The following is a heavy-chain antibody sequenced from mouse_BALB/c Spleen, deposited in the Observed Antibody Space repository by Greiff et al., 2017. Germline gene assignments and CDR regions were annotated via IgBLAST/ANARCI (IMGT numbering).Heavy chain of an antibody. J-gene: IGHJ2*01. CDR2: IRNKANGYTT. CDR1: GFTFTDYY. D-gene: IGHD1-1*01. V-gene: IGHV7-3*02. CDR3: ARGNYGFDY. Sequence: EVKLVESGGGLVQPGGSLRLSCATSGFTFTDYYMSWVRQPPGKALEWLGFIRNKANGYTTEYSASVKGRFTISRDNSQSILYLQMNTLRAEDSATYYCARGNYGFDYWGQGTTLTVSS.